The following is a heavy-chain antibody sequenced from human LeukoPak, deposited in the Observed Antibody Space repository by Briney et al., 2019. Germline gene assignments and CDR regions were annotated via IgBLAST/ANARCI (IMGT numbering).Heavy chain of an antibody. CDR3: ARQNTGQLDS. V-gene: IGHV1-2*02. D-gene: IGHD2-8*02. Sequence: ASVKVSCEASGYTFTDYYMHWVRQAPGQGLEWMGWINAKSGDTKYAQKFQARVTMTRDTSITTTYMEVSRLSSDDTAVYYCARQNTGQLDSWGQGTLVTVSP. CDR1: GYTFTDYY. J-gene: IGHJ5*01. CDR2: INAKSGDT.